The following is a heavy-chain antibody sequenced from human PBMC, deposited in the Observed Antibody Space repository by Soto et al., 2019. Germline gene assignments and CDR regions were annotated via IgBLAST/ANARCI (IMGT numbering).Heavy chain of an antibody. Sequence: SETLSLTCTVSGGSISSGDYYWSWIRQPPGKGLEWIGYIYYSGSTYYNPSLKSRVTISVDTSKNQFSLKLSSVTAADTAVFYCASALSSIAMVRGVIVTTVDYWGHGTLVTVSS. V-gene: IGHV4-30-4*01. J-gene: IGHJ4*01. CDR2: IYYSGST. CDR3: ASALSSIAMVRGVIVTTVDY. CDR1: GGSISSGDYY. D-gene: IGHD3-10*01.